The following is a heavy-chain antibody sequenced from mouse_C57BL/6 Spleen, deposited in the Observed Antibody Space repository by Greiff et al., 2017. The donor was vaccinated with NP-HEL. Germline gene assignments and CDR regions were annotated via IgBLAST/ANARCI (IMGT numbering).Heavy chain of an antibody. CDR3: TTDGPSYAMDY. CDR2: IDPEDGDT. Sequence: VQLQQSGAELVRPGASVKLSCTASGFNIKDSYMHWVKQRPEQGLEWIGRIDPEDGDTEYAPKFQGKATMTADTSSNTAYLQLSSLTSEDTAVYYCTTDGPSYAMDYWGQGTSVTVSS. V-gene: IGHV14-1*01. CDR1: GFNIKDSY. D-gene: IGHD2-3*01. J-gene: IGHJ4*01.